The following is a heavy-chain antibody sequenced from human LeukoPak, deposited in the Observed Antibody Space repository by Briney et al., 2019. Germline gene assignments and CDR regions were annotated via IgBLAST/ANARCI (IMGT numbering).Heavy chain of an antibody. CDR3: ARAGGLFCTSTSCHNWFDP. CDR2: IYHRGNT. D-gene: IGHD2-2*01. V-gene: IGHV4-30-2*01. Sequence: PSETLSLTCAVSGGSISSGGYSWSWIRQPPGKGLEWIGYIYHRGNTYYNPSLKSRVTISVDRSKNQFSLKLSSVTAADTAVYFCARAGGLFCTSTSCHNWFDP. J-gene: IGHJ5*02. CDR1: GGSISSGGYS.